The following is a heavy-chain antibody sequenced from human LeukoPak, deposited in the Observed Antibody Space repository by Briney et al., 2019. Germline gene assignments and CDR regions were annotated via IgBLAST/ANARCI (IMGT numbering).Heavy chain of an antibody. J-gene: IGHJ4*02. Sequence: SETLSLTCAVYGGSFSGYYWSWIRQPPGKGLEWIGEINHSGSTNYNPSLKSRVTISVDTSKNQFSLKLSSVTAADTAVYYCARAHRYCSGGSCSKPPGYWGQGTLVTVS. CDR1: GGSFSGYY. V-gene: IGHV4-34*01. CDR2: INHSGST. D-gene: IGHD2-15*01. CDR3: ARAHRYCSGGSCSKPPGY.